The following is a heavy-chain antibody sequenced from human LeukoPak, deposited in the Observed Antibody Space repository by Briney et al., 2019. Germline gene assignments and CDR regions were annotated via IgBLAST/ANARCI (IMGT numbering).Heavy chain of an antibody. CDR3: TTVLYYYDSSGYTHFDY. D-gene: IGHD3-22*01. CDR1: GFTFSTYS. J-gene: IGHJ4*02. CDR2: ISSDSGHI. Sequence: GGSLRLSCAASGFTFSTYSMNWVRQAPGKGLEWVSYISSDSGHIYYADSVKGRFTISRDNAKDSLYLQMNSLKTEDTAVYYCTTVLYYYDSSGYTHFDYWGQGTLVTVSS. V-gene: IGHV3-48*01.